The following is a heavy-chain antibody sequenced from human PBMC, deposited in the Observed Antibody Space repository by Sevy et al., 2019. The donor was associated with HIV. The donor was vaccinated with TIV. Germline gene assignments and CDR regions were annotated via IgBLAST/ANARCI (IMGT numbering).Heavy chain of an antibody. D-gene: IGHD3-22*01. CDR1: GSTLTKLS. V-gene: IGHV1-24*01. Sequence: ASVKVSCKVSGSTLTKLSMHWVRQVPGKGLEWMVSFDPEDGETIYARKFQGRVTMTEDTSTDTAYMVLSSLRSEDTAGYYCATTKDYYDSSGSPFDYWGQGTLVTVSS. CDR3: ATTKDYYDSSGSPFDY. J-gene: IGHJ4*01. CDR2: FDPEDGET.